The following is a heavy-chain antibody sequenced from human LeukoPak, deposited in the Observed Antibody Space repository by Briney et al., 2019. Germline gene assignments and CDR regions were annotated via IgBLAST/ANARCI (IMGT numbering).Heavy chain of an antibody. D-gene: IGHD2-2*01. CDR2: IFTSGST. Sequence: PSQTLSLTCSVSGDSVTSGLYYWSWIRQPAGKGLECIGHIFTSGSTNYNPSLKSRVTISVDTSKNQFSLKLSSVTAADTAVYYCARHARRSLDYWGQGTLVTVSS. J-gene: IGHJ4*02. CDR3: ARHARRSLDY. V-gene: IGHV4-61*09. CDR1: GDSVTSGLYY.